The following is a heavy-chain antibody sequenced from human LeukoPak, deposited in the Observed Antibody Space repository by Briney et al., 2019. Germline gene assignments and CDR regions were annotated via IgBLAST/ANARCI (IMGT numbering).Heavy chain of an antibody. D-gene: IGHD6-13*01. CDR3: AKVWGSSSPYYFDY. J-gene: IGHJ4*02. CDR2: VTGNAGST. V-gene: IGHV3-23*01. CDR1: GFTFSSYG. Sequence: PGGSLRLSCAASGFTFSSYGMSWVRQAPGKGLEWVSVVTGNAGSTYHADTVKGRFTISRDTSKNMLYLQMNSPRAEDTAVYYCAKVWGSSSPYYFDYWGQGILVTVSS.